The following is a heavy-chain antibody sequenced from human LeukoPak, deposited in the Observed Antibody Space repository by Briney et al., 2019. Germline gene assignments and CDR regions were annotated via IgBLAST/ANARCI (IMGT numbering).Heavy chain of an antibody. D-gene: IGHD1-7*01. CDR3: AKDPGPKSGTTSGYFDY. CDR2: ISYDGSNK. CDR1: GFTFSSYG. Sequence: GGSLRLSCAASGFTFSSYGMHWVRQAPGKGLEWVAVISYDGSNKYYADSVKGRVTISRDNSKNTLYLQMNSLRAEDTAVYYCAKDPGPKSGTTSGYFDYWGQGTLVTVSS. J-gene: IGHJ4*02. V-gene: IGHV3-30*18.